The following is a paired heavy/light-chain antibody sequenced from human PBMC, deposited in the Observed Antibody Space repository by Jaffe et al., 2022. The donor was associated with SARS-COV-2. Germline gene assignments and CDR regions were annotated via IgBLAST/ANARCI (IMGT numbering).Heavy chain of an antibody. D-gene: IGHD3-22*01. CDR2: ITGSGDNT. CDR1: GFTFSAFA. Sequence: EEQLVESGGDLVQPGGSLRLSCAASGFTFSAFAMSWVRQAPGKGLEWVSSITGSGDNTYHADSVTGRFTISRDNSKNTLYLQMNSLRAEDTAVYYCVNHKWLSPYYYYYMGVWGKGTTVTVSS. J-gene: IGHJ6*03. CDR3: VNHKWLSPYYYYYMGV. V-gene: IGHV3-23*04.
Light chain of an antibody. J-gene: IGKJ5*01. CDR2: GAS. CDR1: QNMYNK. V-gene: IGKV3-15*01. Sequence: EIVMTQSPATLSVSPGERVTLSCRASQNMYNKLAWYQQKPGQAPRLLISGASARATGIPVRFSGSGSGTEFTLTITSLQSEDFAVYYCQQYHAWPITFGQGARLEIK. CDR3: QQYHAWPIT.